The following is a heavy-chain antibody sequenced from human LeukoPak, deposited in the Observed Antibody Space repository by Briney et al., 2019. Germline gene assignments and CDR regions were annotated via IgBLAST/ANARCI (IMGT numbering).Heavy chain of an antibody. CDR3: ASRLRFLEWLSNDY. Sequence: SETPSLTCTVSGGSISSSSYYWGWIRQPPGKGLEWIGSIYYSGSTYYNPSLKSRVTISVDTSKNQFSLKLSSVTAADTAVYYCASRLRFLEWLSNDYWGQGTLVTVSS. V-gene: IGHV4-39*01. J-gene: IGHJ4*02. D-gene: IGHD3-3*01. CDR2: IYYSGST. CDR1: GGSISSSSYY.